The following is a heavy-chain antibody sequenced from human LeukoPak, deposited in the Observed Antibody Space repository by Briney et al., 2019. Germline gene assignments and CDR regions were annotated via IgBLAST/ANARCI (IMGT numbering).Heavy chain of an antibody. D-gene: IGHD4-17*01. V-gene: IGHV3-7*01. Sequence: GGFLRLSCAASGFTLSSYWMNWVRQAPGKGLEWVANIKEDGSETYYVDSVKGRFTISRDNARNSLNLQMNSLRAEDTAVYYCARGFYGDYVPYFDSWGQGIPIIVSS. J-gene: IGHJ4*02. CDR2: IKEDGSET. CDR1: GFTLSSYW. CDR3: ARGFYGDYVPYFDS.